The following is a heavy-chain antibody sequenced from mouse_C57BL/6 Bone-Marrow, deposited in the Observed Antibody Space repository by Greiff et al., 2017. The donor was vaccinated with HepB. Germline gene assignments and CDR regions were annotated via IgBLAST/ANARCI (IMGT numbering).Heavy chain of an antibody. CDR2: IYPGSGST. J-gene: IGHJ3*01. Sequence: QVQLQQSGAELVKPGASVKMSCKASGYTFTSYWITWVKQRPGQGLEWIGDIYPGSGSTNYNEKFKSKATLTVDTSSSTAYMQLSSLTSEDSAVYYCAFITTSRGWFADWGQGTLVTVSA. CDR1: GYTFTSYW. CDR3: AFITTSRGWFAD. D-gene: IGHD1-1*01. V-gene: IGHV1-55*01.